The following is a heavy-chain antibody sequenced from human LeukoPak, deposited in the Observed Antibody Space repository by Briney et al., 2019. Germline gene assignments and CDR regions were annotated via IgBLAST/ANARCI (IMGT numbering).Heavy chain of an antibody. V-gene: IGHV3-74*01. CDR3: ARGPSHSSSWYGLDD. Sequence: GGSLRLSCAASGFIFSEYAMHWVRQAPGKGLVWVPRINADGSTTTYADSVKGRFTISRDNAKNTLYLQMNSLRAEDTAIYYCARGPSHSSSWYGLDDWGQGALVTVFS. J-gene: IGHJ4*02. CDR2: INADGSTT. D-gene: IGHD6-13*01. CDR1: GFIFSEYA.